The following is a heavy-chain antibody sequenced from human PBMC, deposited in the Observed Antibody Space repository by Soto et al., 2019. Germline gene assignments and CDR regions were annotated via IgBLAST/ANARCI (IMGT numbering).Heavy chain of an antibody. CDR1: GFTFSSYG. Sequence: GGSLRLSCAASGFTFSSYGMHWVRQAPGKGLEWVAVISYDGSNKYYADSVKGRFTISRDNSKNTLYLQMNSLRAEDTAVYYCAKDLKPWGGMRIAALDYWGQGTLFNVSS. D-gene: IGHD6-6*01. CDR3: AKDLKPWGGMRIAALDY. CDR2: ISYDGSNK. J-gene: IGHJ4*02. V-gene: IGHV3-30*18.